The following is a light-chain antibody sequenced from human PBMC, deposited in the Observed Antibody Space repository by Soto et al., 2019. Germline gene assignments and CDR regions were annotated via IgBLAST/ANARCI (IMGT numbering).Light chain of an antibody. Sequence: QSVLTQPASVSGSPGQSITISCTGTSSDVGAYNYVSWYQQYPGRAPKVIIFEVRKRPSGVSTRFSGSKSGDTASLTISGLQAEDEADYYCSSYRSSTTFVFXTGTKVTVL. V-gene: IGLV2-14*01. CDR2: EVR. CDR1: SSDVGAYNY. J-gene: IGLJ1*01. CDR3: SSYRSSTTFV.